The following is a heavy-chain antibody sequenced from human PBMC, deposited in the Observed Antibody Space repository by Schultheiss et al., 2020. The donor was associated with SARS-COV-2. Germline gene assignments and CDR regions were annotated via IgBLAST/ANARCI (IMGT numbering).Heavy chain of an antibody. D-gene: IGHD3-10*01. CDR1: GYTFTSYA. J-gene: IGHJ4*02. V-gene: IGHV1-18*01. CDR3: ARDRGGAPADFDY. Sequence: ASVKVSCKASGYTFTSYAMHWVRQAPGQGLEWMGWISAYNGNTNYAQNLQGRVTMTTDTSTTTVYMELRSLRSDDTAVYYCARDRGGAPADFDYWGQGTLVTVSS. CDR2: ISAYNGNT.